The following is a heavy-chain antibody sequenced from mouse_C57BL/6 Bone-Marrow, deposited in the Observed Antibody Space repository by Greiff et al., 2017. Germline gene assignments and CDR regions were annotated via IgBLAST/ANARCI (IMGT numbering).Heavy chain of an antibody. J-gene: IGHJ2*01. Sequence: QVQLQQSGAELARPGASVKLSCKASGYTFTSSGISWVKQRTGQGLEWIGEIYPRSGNTYYNEKFKGKATLTADKSSSTAYMELRSLTSEDSAVYFCASSTAQATDFDYWGQGTTLTVSS. CDR2: IYPRSGNT. CDR3: ASSTAQATDFDY. V-gene: IGHV1-81*01. D-gene: IGHD3-2*02. CDR1: GYTFTSSG.